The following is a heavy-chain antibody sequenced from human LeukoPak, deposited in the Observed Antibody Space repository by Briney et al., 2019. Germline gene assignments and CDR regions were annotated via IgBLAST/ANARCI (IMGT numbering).Heavy chain of an antibody. CDR3: ARDMKGSHMDV. J-gene: IGHJ6*02. CDR1: GFTFSSYG. Sequence: EGSLRLSCAASGFTFSSYGMHWVRQAPGKGLEWVAVIWYDGSNKYYADSVKGRFTISRDNSKNTLYLQMNSLRAEDTAVYYCARDMKGSHMDVWGQGTTVTVSS. V-gene: IGHV3-33*08. D-gene: IGHD3-16*01. CDR2: IWYDGSNK.